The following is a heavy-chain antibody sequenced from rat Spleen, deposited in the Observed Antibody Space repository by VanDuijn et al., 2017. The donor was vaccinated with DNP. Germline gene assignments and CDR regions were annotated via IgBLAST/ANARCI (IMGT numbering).Heavy chain of an antibody. CDR2: ISYEGSST. CDR1: GFTFSSFP. J-gene: IGHJ3*01. V-gene: IGHV5-22*01. Sequence: EVQLVESGGGLVQPGRSLKLSCAASGFTFSSFPMAWVRQAPTKGLDWVATISYEGSSTYYGDSVKGRFTISRDNAKSTLYLQMNSLRSEDTATYYCARHGRRVFDYWGQGSLVTVSS. D-gene: IGHD1-11*01. CDR3: ARHGRRVFDY.